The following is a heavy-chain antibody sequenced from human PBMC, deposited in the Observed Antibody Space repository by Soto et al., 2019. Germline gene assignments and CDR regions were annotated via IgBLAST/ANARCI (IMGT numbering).Heavy chain of an antibody. CDR2: IKFDSSER. D-gene: IGHD2-2*01. V-gene: IGHV3-7*03. CDR3: AKDIRPLYCSSTRCDYDNWVDP. J-gene: IGHJ5*02. CDR1: GFSFGYYW. Sequence: GVSLRLSCAASGFSFGYYWMSWVRQAPGKGLEWVATIKFDSSERKYVDSVKGRFTLSRDNAKNSLYLQIDSLRAEDTAVYYCAKDIRPLYCSSTRCDYDNWVDPWGQGTLVRVSS.